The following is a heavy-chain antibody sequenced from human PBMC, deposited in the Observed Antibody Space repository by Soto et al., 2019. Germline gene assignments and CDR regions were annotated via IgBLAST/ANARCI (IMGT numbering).Heavy chain of an antibody. J-gene: IGHJ5*02. CDR2: NNIGNGNT. CDR3: AREPLCGGVCYDHRFEP. D-gene: IGHD2-21*02. V-gene: IGHV1-3*04. Sequence: QVQLVQSGAEVKKPGASVRISCRTSGYTFTSYAIHWVRQAPGQGLEWMAWNNIGNGNTKYSQKFQGRVTVTRDTCASTAYMELSSLTSEDTAVHYCAREPLCGGVCYDHRFEPWGQGTLVIVSS. CDR1: GYTFTSYA.